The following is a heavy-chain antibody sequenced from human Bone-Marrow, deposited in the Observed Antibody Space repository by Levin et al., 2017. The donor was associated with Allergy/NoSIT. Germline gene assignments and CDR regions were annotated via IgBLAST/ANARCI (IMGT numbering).Heavy chain of an antibody. Sequence: GGSLRLSCAASGFTFSSYAMHWVRQAPGKGLEWVAVISYDRSNKYYADSVKGRFTISRDNSKNTLYLQMNSLRAEDTAVYYCARGACSGGSCYSSYYYYYYMDVWGKGTTVTVSS. CDR2: ISYDRSNK. V-gene: IGHV3-30-3*01. CDR3: ARGACSGGSCYSSYYYYYYMDV. D-gene: IGHD2-15*01. CDR1: GFTFSSYA. J-gene: IGHJ6*03.